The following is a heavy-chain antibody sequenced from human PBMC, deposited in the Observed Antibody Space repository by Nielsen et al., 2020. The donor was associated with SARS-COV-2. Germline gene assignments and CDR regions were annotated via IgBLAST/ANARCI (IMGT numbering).Heavy chain of an antibody. V-gene: IGHV4-4*02. J-gene: IGHJ4*02. Sequence: SETLSLTCTVSGGSINSGAYYWSWVRQPPGKGLEWIGEIYHSGSTNYNPSLKSRVTISVDKSKNQFSLKLSSVTAADTAVYYCASTRSSSTFDYWGQGTLVTVSS. CDR1: GGSINSGAYY. CDR2: IYHSGST. CDR3: ASTRSSSTFDY. D-gene: IGHD6-13*01.